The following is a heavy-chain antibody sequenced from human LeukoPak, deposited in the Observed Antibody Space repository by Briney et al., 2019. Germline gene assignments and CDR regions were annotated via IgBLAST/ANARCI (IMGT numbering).Heavy chain of an antibody. D-gene: IGHD1-26*01. Sequence: PGGSLRLSCAASGFTFNNYAMNWVRQAPGKGLEWVSAISGSGGSAYYADSVKGRFTISRDNSKNTLYLQVSSLRPEDTAVYYCARDLVSGSYGGWFDPRGQGTLVTVSS. J-gene: IGHJ5*02. CDR1: GFTFNNYA. V-gene: IGHV3-23*01. CDR2: ISGSGGSA. CDR3: ARDLVSGSYGGWFDP.